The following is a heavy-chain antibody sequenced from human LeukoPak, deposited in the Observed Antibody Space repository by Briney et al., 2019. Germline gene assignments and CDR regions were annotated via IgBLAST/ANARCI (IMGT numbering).Heavy chain of an antibody. CDR3: ARVGARAMAHAFDI. V-gene: IGHV3-74*01. D-gene: IGHD5-18*01. CDR1: GFTFSSYW. CDR2: INSDGSST. J-gene: IGHJ3*02. Sequence: GGSLRLSCAASGFTFSSYWMHWVRQAPGKGLVWVSRINSDGSSTSYADSVKGRFTISRDNAKNTLYLQMNSLRAEDTAVYYCARVGARAMAHAFDIWGQGTMVTVSS.